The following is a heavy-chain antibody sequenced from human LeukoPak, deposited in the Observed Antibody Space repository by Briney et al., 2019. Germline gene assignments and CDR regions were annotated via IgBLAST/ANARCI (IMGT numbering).Heavy chain of an antibody. CDR2: IYHSGST. CDR3: ARYDGSGAMDV. Sequence: SETLSLTCTVSGGSISSYYWSWIRQPPGKGLEWIGYIYHSGSTYYNPSLKSRVTISVDRSKNQFSLKLSSVTAADTAVYYCARYDGSGAMDVWGKGTTVTVSS. J-gene: IGHJ6*03. V-gene: IGHV4-59*12. D-gene: IGHD3-10*01. CDR1: GGSISSYY.